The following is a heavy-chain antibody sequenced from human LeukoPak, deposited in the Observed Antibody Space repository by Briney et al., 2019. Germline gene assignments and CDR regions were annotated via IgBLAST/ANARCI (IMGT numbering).Heavy chain of an antibody. Sequence: SETLSLTCTVSGGSINSYFWSWIRQPPGKGLEWIGYIYYSGSTNYNPSLKSRVTISVDTSKNQFSLKLSSVTAADTAVYYCARHSMITLDYWGQGTLVTVSS. CDR3: ARHSMITLDY. D-gene: IGHD3-16*01. CDR2: IYYSGST. J-gene: IGHJ4*02. CDR1: GGSINSYF. V-gene: IGHV4-59*08.